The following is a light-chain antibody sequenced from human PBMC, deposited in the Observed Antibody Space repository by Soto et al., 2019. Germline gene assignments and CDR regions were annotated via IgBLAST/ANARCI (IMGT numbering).Light chain of an antibody. CDR2: DVS. J-gene: IGLJ3*02. CDR3: CSYAGTYTWV. Sequence: QSALTQPRSVSGSPGQSVTLSCTGTSSDVGGYNSVSWYQQYPGKAPKLMIYDVSKRPSGVPDRFSGSKSGNAASLTISGLQAEDEADYYCCSYAGTYTWVFGGGTKVTVL. V-gene: IGLV2-11*01. CDR1: SSDVGGYNS.